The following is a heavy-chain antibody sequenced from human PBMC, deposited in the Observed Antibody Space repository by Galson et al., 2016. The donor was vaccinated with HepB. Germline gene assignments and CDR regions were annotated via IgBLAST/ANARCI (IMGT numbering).Heavy chain of an antibody. V-gene: IGHV6-1*01. D-gene: IGHD2-2*01. Sequence: CAISGDSVSSNTAAWSWIRQSPSRGLEWLGRTYYRSKWYNDYAVSVKSRVTINPDTSKNQFSLQLSPVTPDDTAIYYCARVYCIGTNCYPPPSKGTFDICGQGTVGTVSS. J-gene: IGHJ3*02. CDR1: GDSVSSNTAA. CDR2: TYYRSKWYN. CDR3: ARVYCIGTNCYPPPSKGTFDI.